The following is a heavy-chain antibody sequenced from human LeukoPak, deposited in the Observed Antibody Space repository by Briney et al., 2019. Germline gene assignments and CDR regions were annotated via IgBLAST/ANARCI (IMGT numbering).Heavy chain of an antibody. D-gene: IGHD6-19*01. V-gene: IGHV3-48*04. Sequence: GGSLRLSCAASGFTFSSYSMNWVRQAPGEGLEWVSYISSSSSTIYYADSVKGRFTISRDNAKNTLYLQMNSLRAEDMAVYYCARGGWRGLDGYFDLWGRGTLVTVSS. CDR2: ISSSSSTI. CDR3: ARGGWRGLDGYFDL. CDR1: GFTFSSYS. J-gene: IGHJ2*01.